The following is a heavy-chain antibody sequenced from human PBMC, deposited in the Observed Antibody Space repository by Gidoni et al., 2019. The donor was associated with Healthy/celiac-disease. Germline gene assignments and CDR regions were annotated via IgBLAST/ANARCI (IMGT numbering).Heavy chain of an antibody. J-gene: IGHJ3*02. V-gene: IGHV1-58*01. CDR3: AALDPYSSSWYAAFDI. D-gene: IGHD6-13*01. CDR1: GFTFTSSA. Sequence: QMQLVQSGPAVQQPGTSVKVSCQASGFTFTSSAVQWVRQARGQRLEWIGWIVVGSGNTNYAQKFQERVTITRDMSTSTAYMELSSLRSEDTAVYYCAALDPYSSSWYAAFDIWGQGTMVTVSS. CDR2: IVVGSGNT.